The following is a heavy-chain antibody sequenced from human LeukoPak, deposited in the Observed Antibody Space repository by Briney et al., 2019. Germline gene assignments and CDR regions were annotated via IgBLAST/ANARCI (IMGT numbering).Heavy chain of an antibody. CDR1: GFTFSSYA. CDR3: VKDGWLVRCFDY. CDR2: ISGSGGST. V-gene: IGHV3-23*01. Sequence: GGSLRLSCAASGFTFSSYAMNWVRQAPGKGLEWVSGISGSGGSTYYADSVKGRFTISRDNSKNTLYLQMNSLRAEDTAVYYCVKDGWLVRCFDYWGQGTLVTVSS. D-gene: IGHD6-19*01. J-gene: IGHJ4*02.